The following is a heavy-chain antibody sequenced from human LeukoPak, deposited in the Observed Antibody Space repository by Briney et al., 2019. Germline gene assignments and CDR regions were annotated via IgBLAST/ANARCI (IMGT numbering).Heavy chain of an antibody. Sequence: SETLSLTCTVSGASFNSGGPYWSWIRQHPARGLEWIGYIYYGGSTYFNPSLKSRVSISVDTSENQFSLKLTSVTAADTAVYYCARGSNWNWFDPWGQGTLVTVSS. CDR1: GASFNSGGPY. CDR2: IYYGGST. V-gene: IGHV4-31*03. CDR3: ARGSNWNWFDP. D-gene: IGHD1-20*01. J-gene: IGHJ5*02.